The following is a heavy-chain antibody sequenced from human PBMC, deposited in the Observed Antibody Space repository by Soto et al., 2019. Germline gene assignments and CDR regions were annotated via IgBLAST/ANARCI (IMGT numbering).Heavy chain of an antibody. CDR3: ARGTGKNCSGGSCHEKQFRLFDP. V-gene: IGHV4-59*01. Sequence: SETLSLTCTVSGGSISSYYWSWIRQPPGKGLEWIGYIYYSGSTNYNPSLKSRVTISVDTSKNQFSLKLSSVTAADTAVYYCARGTGKNCSGGSCHEKQFRLFDPWGQGTLVTVSS. D-gene: IGHD2-15*01. CDR1: GGSISSYY. CDR2: IYYSGST. J-gene: IGHJ5*02.